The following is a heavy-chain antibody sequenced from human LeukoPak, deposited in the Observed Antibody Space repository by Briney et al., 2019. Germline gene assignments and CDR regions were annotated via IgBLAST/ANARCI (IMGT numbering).Heavy chain of an antibody. CDR2: ISYDGSNK. V-gene: IGHV3-30*18. J-gene: IGHJ4*02. D-gene: IGHD1-7*01. Sequence: PGGSLRLSCAASGFTFRSYGMHWVRQAPGKGLEWVAVISYDGSNKYYADSVKGRFTISRDNSKNTLYLQMNSLRAEDTAVYYCAKDAHNWNYGYWGQGTLVTVSS. CDR3: AKDAHNWNYGY. CDR1: GFTFRSYG.